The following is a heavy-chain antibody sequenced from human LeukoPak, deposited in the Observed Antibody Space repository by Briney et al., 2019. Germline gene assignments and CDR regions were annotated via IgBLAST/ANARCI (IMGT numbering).Heavy chain of an antibody. D-gene: IGHD4-17*01. V-gene: IGHV4-30-4*07. Sequence: SETLSLTCAVSGGSINSGGYSWSWIRQPPGKELEWIGYISSTGSTYYNLSLKSRLSISLDTSKNQFSLNLRSVTAADSAVYYCARRYGYYYYYMDVWGKGTTVTVSS. J-gene: IGHJ6*03. CDR1: GGSINSGGYS. CDR2: ISSTGST. CDR3: ARRYGYYYYYMDV.